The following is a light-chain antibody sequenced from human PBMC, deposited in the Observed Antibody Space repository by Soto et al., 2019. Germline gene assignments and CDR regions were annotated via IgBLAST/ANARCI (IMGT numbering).Light chain of an antibody. CDR3: AAWDDSLSGPSYV. V-gene: IGLV1-47*01. CDR2: RNN. Sequence: QSVLAQPPSASGTPGQRGSISCSGSSSNIGSNYVYWYQQLPGTAPKLLIYRNNQRPSGVPDRFSGSKSGTSASLAFGVLRSEDEVDYYCAAWDDSLSGPSYVCGTGTKVTVL. J-gene: IGLJ1*01. CDR1: SSNIGSNY.